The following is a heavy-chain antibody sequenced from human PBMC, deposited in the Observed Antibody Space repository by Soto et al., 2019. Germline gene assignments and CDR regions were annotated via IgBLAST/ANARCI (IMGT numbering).Heavy chain of an antibody. V-gene: IGHV3-74*01. CDR1: GFSFSSYC. CDR2: INSDGSST. Sequence: EVQLVESGGGLVQPGGSLRLSCAASGFSFSSYCMHWVRQAPGKGLVWVSRINSDGSSTSYADSVKDRFTISRDNAKNTLYLQMNSLRAEDTAVYYCVRTSLVVAAATREDYWGQGTLVTVSS. J-gene: IGHJ4*02. D-gene: IGHD2-15*01. CDR3: VRTSLVVAAATREDY.